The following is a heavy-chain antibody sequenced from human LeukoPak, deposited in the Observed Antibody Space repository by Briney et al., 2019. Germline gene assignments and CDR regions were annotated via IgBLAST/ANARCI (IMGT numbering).Heavy chain of an antibody. D-gene: IGHD3-9*01. CDR2: IYTSGST. CDR3: ARGAYYDILTGYIYYFDY. CDR1: GGSISSGSYY. Sequence: SETLSLTCTVSGGSISSGSYYWSWIRQPAGKGLEWIGRIYTSGSTNYNPSLKSRVTISVDTSKNQFSLKLSFVTAADTAVYYCARGAYYDILTGYIYYFDYWGQGTLVTVSS. V-gene: IGHV4-61*02. J-gene: IGHJ4*02.